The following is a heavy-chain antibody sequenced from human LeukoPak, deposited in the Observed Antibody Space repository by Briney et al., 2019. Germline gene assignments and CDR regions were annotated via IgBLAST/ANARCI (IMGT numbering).Heavy chain of an antibody. D-gene: IGHD5-18*01. CDR2: ISNDGSKK. V-gene: IGHV3-30*04. Sequence: GGSLRLSCAASGFTSSSYAMHWVRQAPGKGLEWVAVISNDGSKKYYADFVKGRFTISRDNSKNTLYLQMNSLRAEDTAVYYCARSFVDTALVNWFDPWGQGTLVTVSS. J-gene: IGHJ5*02. CDR3: ARSFVDTALVNWFDP. CDR1: GFTSSSYA.